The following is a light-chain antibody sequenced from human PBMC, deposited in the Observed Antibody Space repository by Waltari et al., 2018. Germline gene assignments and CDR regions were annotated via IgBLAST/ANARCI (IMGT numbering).Light chain of an antibody. CDR2: DVN. CDR1: SRDVGGYNY. Sequence: QSALTQPASVSGSPGQSIPISCTRTSRDVGGYNYDSWYQQHPGKAPKLMIYDVNTRPSGVSNRFSGSKSGNTASLTISGLQAEDEADYYCSSFTSSSTWVFGGGTKLTVL. V-gene: IGLV2-14*01. CDR3: SSFTSSSTWV. J-gene: IGLJ3*02.